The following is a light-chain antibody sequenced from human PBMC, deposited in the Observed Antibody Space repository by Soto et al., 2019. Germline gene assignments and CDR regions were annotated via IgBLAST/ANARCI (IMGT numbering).Light chain of an antibody. Sequence: DIQMTQSPSTLSASVGDRVTITCRANQSISSWLAWYQQKPGKAPKLLIYDASSLESGVPSRFSGSGSGTEFTLTISSLQPDDFATYYCQQYNSSHTFGQGTKLEIK. CDR2: DAS. CDR3: QQYNSSHT. V-gene: IGKV1-5*01. J-gene: IGKJ2*01. CDR1: QSISSW.